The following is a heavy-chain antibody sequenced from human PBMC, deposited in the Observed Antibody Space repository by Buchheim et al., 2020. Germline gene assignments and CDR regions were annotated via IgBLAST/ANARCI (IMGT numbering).Heavy chain of an antibody. V-gene: IGHV3-48*03. J-gene: IGHJ6*02. D-gene: IGHD1-7*01. CDR1: GFTFSSYE. CDR2: ISSSGSTI. CDR3: AREGITGTTYGMDV. Sequence: EVQLVESGGGLVQPGGSLRLSCAASGFTFSSYEMNWVRQAPGKGLEWVSYISSSGSTIYYADSVKGRFTISRDNAKKPLYLQMNSLRAEDTAVYYCAREGITGTTYGMDVWGQGTT.